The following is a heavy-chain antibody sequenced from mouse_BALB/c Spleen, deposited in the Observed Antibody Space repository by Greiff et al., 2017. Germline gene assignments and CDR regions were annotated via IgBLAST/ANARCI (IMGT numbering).Heavy chain of an antibody. CDR2: IYYSGTI. CDR1: GISITTGNYR. J-gene: IGHJ1*01. Sequence: EVMLVESGPGLVKPSQTVSLTCTVTGISITTGNYRWSWIRQFPGNKLEWIGYIYYSGTITYNPSLTSRTTITRDTSKNQFFLEMNSLTAEDTATYYCARDEDLIYFDVWGAGTTVTVSS. V-gene: IGHV3-5*02. CDR3: ARDEDLIYFDV.